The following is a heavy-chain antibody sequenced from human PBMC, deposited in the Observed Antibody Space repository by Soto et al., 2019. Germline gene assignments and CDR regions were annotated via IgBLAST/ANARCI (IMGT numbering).Heavy chain of an antibody. V-gene: IGHV5-10-1*01. CDR1: GYSFTIYW. J-gene: IGHJ3*02. CDR2: IDPSDSYT. CDR3: ARPRTDAFDI. Sequence: GESLKISCNGSGYSFTIYWISWVLQMPGKGLEWMWRIDPSDSYTNYSPSFQGHVTISADKSISTAYLQWSSLKASDTAMYYCARPRTDAFDIWGQGTMVTVSS.